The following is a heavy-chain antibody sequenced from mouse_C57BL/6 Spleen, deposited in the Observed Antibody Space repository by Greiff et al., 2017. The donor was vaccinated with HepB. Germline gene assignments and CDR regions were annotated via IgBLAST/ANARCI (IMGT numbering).Heavy chain of an antibody. CDR2: INPSNGGT. J-gene: IGHJ4*01. D-gene: IGHD2-4*01. V-gene: IGHV1-53*01. CDR1: GYTFTSYW. Sequence: VQLQQPGTELVKPGASVKLSCKASGYTFTSYWMHWVKQRPGQGLEWIGNINPSNGGTNYNEKFKSKATLTVDKASSTAYMQLSSLTSEDSAVYYCARRDGDYDYAMDYWGQGTSVTVSS. CDR3: ARRDGDYDYAMDY.